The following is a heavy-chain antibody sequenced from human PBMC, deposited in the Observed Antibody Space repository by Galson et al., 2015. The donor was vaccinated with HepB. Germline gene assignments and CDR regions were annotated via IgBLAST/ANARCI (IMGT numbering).Heavy chain of an antibody. CDR3: TRTMVRGVIRLFYYYYGMDV. V-gene: IGHV3-49*04. CDR1: GFTFGDYA. D-gene: IGHD3-10*01. J-gene: IGHJ6*02. CDR2: IRSKAYGGTT. Sequence: SLRLSCAASGFTFGDYAMSWVRQAPGKGLEWVGFIRSKAYGGTTEYAASVKGRFTISRDDSKSIAYLQMNSLKTEDTAVYYCTRTMVRGVIRLFYYYYGMDVWGQGTTVTVSS.